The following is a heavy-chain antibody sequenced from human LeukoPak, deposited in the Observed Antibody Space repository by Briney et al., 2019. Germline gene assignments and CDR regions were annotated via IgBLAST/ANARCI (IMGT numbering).Heavy chain of an antibody. CDR1: GGTFSSYA. J-gene: IGHJ5*02. CDR3: ARDGGLLVVTNNWFDP. D-gene: IGHD3-22*01. CDR2: ISAYNGNT. V-gene: IGHV1-18*01. Sequence: GASVKVSCKASGGTFSSYAISWVRQAPGQGLEWMGWISAYNGNTNYAQKLQGRVTMTTDTSTSTAYMELRSLRSDDTAVYYCARDGGLLVVTNNWFDPWGQGTLVTVSS.